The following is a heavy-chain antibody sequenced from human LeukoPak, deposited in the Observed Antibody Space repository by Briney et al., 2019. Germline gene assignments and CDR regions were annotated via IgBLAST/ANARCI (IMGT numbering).Heavy chain of an antibody. Sequence: GGSLRLSCAGSGFTFSSYEMNWVRQAPGKGLEWVANIKQDGSEKDYVDSVKGRFTISRDNAKNSLYLQMNSLRAEDTGVYYCARGNTQSKYRQFDSWGQGSLVIVSS. V-gene: IGHV3-7*04. CDR1: GFTFSSYE. J-gene: IGHJ4*02. CDR3: ARGNTQSKYRQFDS. D-gene: IGHD3-16*02. CDR2: IKQDGSEK.